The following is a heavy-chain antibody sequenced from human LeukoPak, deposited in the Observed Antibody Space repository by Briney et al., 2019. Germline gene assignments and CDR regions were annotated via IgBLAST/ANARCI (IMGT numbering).Heavy chain of an antibody. J-gene: IGHJ4*02. Sequence: GGSLRLSCAASRFTFSSYGMSWVRQAPGKGLEWVSGISNSGGSTYYADSVKGRFTISRDNSKNTLYLQMNSLRAEDTALYYCAKDRNSGNYYQTGDFHYWGQGTLVTVSS. CDR3: AKDRNSGNYYQTGDFHY. V-gene: IGHV3-23*01. CDR1: RFTFSSYG. D-gene: IGHD1-26*01. CDR2: ISNSGGST.